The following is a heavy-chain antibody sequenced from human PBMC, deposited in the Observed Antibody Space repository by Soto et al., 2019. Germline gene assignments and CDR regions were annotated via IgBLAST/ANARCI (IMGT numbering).Heavy chain of an antibody. CDR1: GGSISSGDYY. Sequence: QVQLQESGPGLVKPSQTLSLTCTVSGGSISSGDYYWGWIRQPPGKGLEWIGYIYHSGSTYYNPSRKSRVTISVHTSKNQCSLKLSSVTAADTAVYYCARVRQAYFDLWGRGTLVTVSS. CDR2: IYHSGST. CDR3: ARVRQAYFDL. V-gene: IGHV4-30-4*01. J-gene: IGHJ2*01.